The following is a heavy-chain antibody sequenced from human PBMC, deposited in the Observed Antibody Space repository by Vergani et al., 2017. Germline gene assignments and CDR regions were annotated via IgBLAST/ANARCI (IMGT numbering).Heavy chain of an antibody. V-gene: IGHV5-51*03. J-gene: IGHJ4*02. CDR3: ARLYGRDSSGSKYFDY. Sequence: EVVLVQSGPEMRKPGESLKISCKGSEYSFGNYWIGWVRQMPGKGLEWMGIIYPADSDTRYSPSFQGQVTISADKSISTAFLQWDSLKASDTALYYCARLYGRDSSGSKYFDYWGQGTLVTVSS. CDR1: EYSFGNYW. D-gene: IGHD3-22*01. CDR2: IYPADSDT.